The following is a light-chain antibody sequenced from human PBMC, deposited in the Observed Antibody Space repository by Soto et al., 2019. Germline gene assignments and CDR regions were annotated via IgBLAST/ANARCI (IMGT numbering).Light chain of an antibody. CDR3: SSYTSSTTRV. V-gene: IGLV2-14*01. Sequence: QSALTQPASVSGSPGQSITISCTGTSSDVGDYNYVSWYQQHPGKAPKLMIYDVSNRPSGVSNRFSGSNSGSTASLTISGLQAEDEADYYCSSYTSSTTRVFGTGTKVTVL. CDR2: DVS. CDR1: SSDVGDYNY. J-gene: IGLJ1*01.